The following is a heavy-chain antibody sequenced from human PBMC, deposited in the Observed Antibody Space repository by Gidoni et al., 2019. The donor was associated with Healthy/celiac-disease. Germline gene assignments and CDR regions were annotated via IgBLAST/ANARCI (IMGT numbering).Heavy chain of an antibody. Sequence: QVQLVESGGGVVQPGRSLRLSCAASGFTFSSYGMHWVRQAPGKGLEWVAVIWYDGSNKYYADSVKGRFTISRDNSKNTLYLQMNSLRAEDTAVYYCAREGAADDWYFDLWGRGTLVTVSS. CDR1: GFTFSSYG. J-gene: IGHJ2*01. V-gene: IGHV3-33*01. D-gene: IGHD2-15*01. CDR3: AREGAADDWYFDL. CDR2: IWYDGSNK.